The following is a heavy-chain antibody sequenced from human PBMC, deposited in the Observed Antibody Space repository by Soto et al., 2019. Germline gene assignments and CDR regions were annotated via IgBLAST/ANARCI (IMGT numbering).Heavy chain of an antibody. D-gene: IGHD6-19*01. CDR1: GYSFTSYW. CDR2: IYPGDSDT. J-gene: IGHJ4*02. Sequence: RGESLKISCKGSGYSFTSYWIGWVRQMPGKGLEWMGIIYPGDSDTRYSPSFQGQVTISADKSISTAYLQWSSLKASDTAMYYCAREAEVAGSPLTYGGQGTLVTVSS. V-gene: IGHV5-51*01. CDR3: AREAEVAGSPLTY.